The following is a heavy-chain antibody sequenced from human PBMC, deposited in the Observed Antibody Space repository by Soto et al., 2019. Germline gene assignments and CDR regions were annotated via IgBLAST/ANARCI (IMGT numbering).Heavy chain of an antibody. CDR2: INQSGST. V-gene: IGHV4-34*01. J-gene: IGHJ6*03. CDR1: GGSFSGYY. D-gene: IGHD2-2*02. CDR3: ARGFGCSSTSCYTSVYYMDV. Sequence: QVQLQQWGAGLLKPSETLSLTCAVYGGSFSGYYWSWIRQPPGKGLEWSGEINQSGSTNYNPSLKSRVTTSVDPSKRKFYLKLSSETAEDSAVYYCARGFGCSSTSCYTSVYYMDVWGKATTVTVAS.